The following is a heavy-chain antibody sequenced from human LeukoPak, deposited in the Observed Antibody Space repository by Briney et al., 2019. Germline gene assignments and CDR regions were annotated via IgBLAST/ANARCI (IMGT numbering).Heavy chain of an antibody. CDR3: ARVGPRGYYYGMDV. J-gene: IGHJ6*01. CDR2: INTDGSGT. CDR1: GFTFSIYW. V-gene: IGHV3-74*01. Sequence: GGSRRLSCAAAGFTFSIYWMHWVRQAPGKGLVWVSRINTDGSGTIYTGSVKGRFTISRDNAKNTLYLQMNSLRAENTAVYYCARVGPRGYYYGMDVWGQGTTVTVSS.